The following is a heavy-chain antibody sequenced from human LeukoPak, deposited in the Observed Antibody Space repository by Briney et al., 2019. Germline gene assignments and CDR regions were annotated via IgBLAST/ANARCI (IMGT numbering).Heavy chain of an antibody. Sequence: GGSLRLSCAASGFTFSSYSMNWVRQAPGKGLEWVSSISSSSSYIYYADSVKGRFTISRDNAKNSLYLQMNSLRAEDTAVYYCATILTGYYLIDSWGQGTLVTVSS. CDR3: ATILTGYYLIDS. CDR2: ISSSSSYI. CDR1: GFTFSSYS. J-gene: IGHJ4*02. V-gene: IGHV3-21*01. D-gene: IGHD3-9*01.